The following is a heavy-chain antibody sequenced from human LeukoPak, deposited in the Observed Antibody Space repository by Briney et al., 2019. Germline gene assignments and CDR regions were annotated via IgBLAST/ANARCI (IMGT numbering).Heavy chain of an antibody. CDR2: INTKTGNP. CDR3: ARDSGMALFDY. J-gene: IGHJ4*02. V-gene: IGHV7-4-1*02. Sequence: ASVKVSCKASGYTFTRYAMNWVRRAPGQGLEWMGWINTKTGNPAYAQGFTGRFVFSLDTSVSTAYLEIRSLKSEDTAVYYCARDSGMALFDYWGQGTLVTVSS. CDR1: GYTFTRYA. D-gene: IGHD5-24*01.